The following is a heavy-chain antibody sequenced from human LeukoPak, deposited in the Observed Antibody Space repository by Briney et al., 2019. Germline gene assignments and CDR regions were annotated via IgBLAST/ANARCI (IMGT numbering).Heavy chain of an antibody. CDR1: GGTFSSYA. CDR3: ARESDVEMATISLDY. CDR2: IIPIFGTA. V-gene: IGHV1-69*01. Sequence: GSSVKVSSKASGGTFSSYAISWVRQAPGQGLEWMGGIIPIFGTANYAQKFQGRVTITADESTSTAYMELSSLRSEDTAVYYCARESDVEMATISLDYWGQGTLVTVSS. J-gene: IGHJ4*02. D-gene: IGHD5-24*01.